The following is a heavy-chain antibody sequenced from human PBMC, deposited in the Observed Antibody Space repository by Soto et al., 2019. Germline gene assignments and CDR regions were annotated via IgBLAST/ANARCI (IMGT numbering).Heavy chain of an antibody. CDR2: MNPNSGNT. CDR3: VRDLYYDFWSGYYTRNWFDP. J-gene: IGHJ5*02. Sequence: QVQLVQSGAEVKKPGASVKVSCKASGYTFTSYDINWVRQATGQGLEWMGWMNPNSGNTGYAQKFQGRVTMTRNTSISTAYMELSSLRSEDTAVYYCVRDLYYDFWSGYYTRNWFDPWGQGTLVTVSS. CDR1: GYTFTSYD. V-gene: IGHV1-8*01. D-gene: IGHD3-3*01.